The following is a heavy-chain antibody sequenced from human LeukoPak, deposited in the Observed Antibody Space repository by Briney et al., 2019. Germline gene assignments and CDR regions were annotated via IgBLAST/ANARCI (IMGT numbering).Heavy chain of an antibody. Sequence: GGSLRLSCAASGFTFTSYWLGWVRQSPGKGLEWVASIKQDGSEKYYVDSVKGRFTISRDNVRNLVYLQMNSLRVGDTAVYYCTRNEAWGQGTRVTVSS. J-gene: IGHJ1*01. CDR3: TRNEA. CDR2: IKQDGSEK. CDR1: GFTFTSYW. V-gene: IGHV3-7*02.